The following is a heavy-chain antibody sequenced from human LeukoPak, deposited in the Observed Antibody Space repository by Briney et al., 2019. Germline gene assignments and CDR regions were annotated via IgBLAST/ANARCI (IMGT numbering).Heavy chain of an antibody. CDR2: IYSGGST. J-gene: IGHJ5*02. V-gene: IGHV3-53*05. CDR3: ARNWFDP. CDR1: GFTVSSDY. Sequence: GGSLRLSCAASGFTVSSDYMSWVRQAPGEGLEWVSVIYSGGSTYYADSVKGRFTISRDKSKNTVYLQVNSLRFEDTAMYYCARNWFDPWGQGTLVTVSS.